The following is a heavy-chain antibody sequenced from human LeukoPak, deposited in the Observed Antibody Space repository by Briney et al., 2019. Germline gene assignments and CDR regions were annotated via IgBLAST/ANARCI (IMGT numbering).Heavy chain of an antibody. D-gene: IGHD4-17*01. Sequence: GVSLRLSCTASGFTFSRHWMNCVRQAPGKGLEWVANIKQGGGERNYVDSVKGRFTSSRDDAKNSMSLQMNSLRVEDTAIYYCARGPDYGGRTASLDYWGQGTLVTVSS. V-gene: IGHV3-7*03. J-gene: IGHJ4*02. CDR2: IKQGGGER. CDR1: GFTFSRHW. CDR3: ARGPDYGGRTASLDY.